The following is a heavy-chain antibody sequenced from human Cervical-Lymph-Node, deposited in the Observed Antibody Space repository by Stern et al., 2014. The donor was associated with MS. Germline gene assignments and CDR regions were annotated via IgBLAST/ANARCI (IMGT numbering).Heavy chain of an antibody. D-gene: IGHD5-12*01. CDR3: AISGSPLYHYSVDV. V-gene: IGHV1-18*04. CDR1: GSTFTSHT. CDR2: ISAYNGNT. J-gene: IGHJ6*02. Sequence: QVQLVQSGAEVRKPGASVKVSCKASGSTFTSHTFTWVRQAPGQGLEWVGWISAYNGNTNYAQRLKGRVSLTTDTSTRTASMELRSLRSDDSAVYFCAISGSPLYHYSVDVWGQGTTVTVSS.